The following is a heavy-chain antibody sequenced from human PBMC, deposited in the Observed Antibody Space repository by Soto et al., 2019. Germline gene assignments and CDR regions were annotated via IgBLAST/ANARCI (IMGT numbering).Heavy chain of an antibody. V-gene: IGHV3-23*01. D-gene: IGHD3-10*01. CDR3: AKLPLVRALGFDY. Sequence: GGSLRLSCAASGFTFSNYVMSWVRQAPGKGLEWVSSISGSGDNTYYADSVKGRFTISRDNSKNTLFLQMNSLRDEDTAVYYCAKLPLVRALGFDYWGQGTLVTVSS. CDR1: GFTFSNYV. CDR2: ISGSGDNT. J-gene: IGHJ4*02.